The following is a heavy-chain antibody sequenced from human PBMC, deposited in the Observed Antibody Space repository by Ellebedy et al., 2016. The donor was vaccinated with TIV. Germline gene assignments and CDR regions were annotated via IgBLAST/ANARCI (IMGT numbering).Heavy chain of an antibody. D-gene: IGHD3-22*01. Sequence: ASVKVSCKASGYTFTSYYMYWVLQAPGQGLEWMGIINPSAGSTNSAQKFQGRVTMTRDTSTSTVYMELSSLRSEDTAVYYCARGDKYYYDSSGYYYTYWGQGTLVTVSS. J-gene: IGHJ4*02. CDR2: INPSAGST. V-gene: IGHV1-46*01. CDR3: ARGDKYYYDSSGYYYTY. CDR1: GYTFTSYY.